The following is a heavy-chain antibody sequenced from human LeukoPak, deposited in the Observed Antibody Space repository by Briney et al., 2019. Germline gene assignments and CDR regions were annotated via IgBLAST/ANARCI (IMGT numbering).Heavy chain of an antibody. V-gene: IGHV4-4*07. CDR3: ASARTTAFMDV. J-gene: IGHJ6*04. D-gene: IGHD2-2*01. Sequence: SETLSLTCTVSGGSISSYYWSWIRQPAGKGLEWFGRIYTSGSTNYNPSLKSRVTMSVDTAKNQFSLKLSSVTAADTAVYYCASARTTAFMDVWGKGTTVTVSS. CDR1: GGSISSYY. CDR2: IYTSGST.